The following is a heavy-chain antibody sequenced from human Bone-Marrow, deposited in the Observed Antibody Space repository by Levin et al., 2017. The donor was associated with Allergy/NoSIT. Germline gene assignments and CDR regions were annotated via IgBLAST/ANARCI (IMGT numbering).Heavy chain of an antibody. CDR3: ARAAMLSYYYGMDV. D-gene: IGHD2-2*01. J-gene: IGHJ6*02. Sequence: ASVKVSCKASGYTFTSYAMNWVRQAPGQGLEWMGWINTNTGNPTYAQGFTGRFVFSLDTSVSTAYLQISSLKAEDTAVYYCARAAMLSYYYGMDVWGQGTTVTVSS. V-gene: IGHV7-4-1*02. CDR2: INTNTGNP. CDR1: GYTFTSYA.